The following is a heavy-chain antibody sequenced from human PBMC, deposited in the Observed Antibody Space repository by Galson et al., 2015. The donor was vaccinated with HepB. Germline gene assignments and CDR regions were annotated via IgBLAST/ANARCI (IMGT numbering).Heavy chain of an antibody. CDR1: GFTFSSYS. J-gene: IGHJ4*02. CDR2: ISSSSSTI. V-gene: IGHV3-48*02. Sequence: SLRLSCAASGFTFSSYSMNWVRQAPGKGLEWVSYISSSSSTIYYADSVKGRFTISRDNAKNSLYLQMNSLRDEDTAVYYCARTHCSGGSCYLGYWGQGTLVTVSS. D-gene: IGHD2-15*01. CDR3: ARTHCSGGSCYLGY.